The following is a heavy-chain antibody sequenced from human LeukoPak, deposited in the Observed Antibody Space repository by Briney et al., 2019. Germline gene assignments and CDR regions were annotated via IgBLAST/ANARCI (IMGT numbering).Heavy chain of an antibody. CDR1: GGAFSGYY. V-gene: IGHV4-34*01. D-gene: IGHD6-19*01. J-gene: IGHJ4*02. CDR2: INHRGST. Sequence: SETLSLTCVVYGGAFSGYYWSWIRQPPGKGLEWIGEINHRGSTNYNPSLKSRVSISVDTSKNQFSLKLTSVTAADTAVYYCAGKAVAEPYFDYWGQGTLVTVSS. CDR3: AGKAVAEPYFDY.